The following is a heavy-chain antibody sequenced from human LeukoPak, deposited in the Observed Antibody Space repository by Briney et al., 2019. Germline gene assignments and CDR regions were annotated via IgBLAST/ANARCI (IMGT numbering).Heavy chain of an antibody. CDR2: ISSGGSTV. CDR3: ARDMRGGFSSGGADC. CDR1: GFTFSNYS. J-gene: IGHJ4*02. Sequence: GGSLRLSCTASGFTFSNYSMNWVRQAPGQGLEWISYISSGGSTVYYADSVKGRFTVSRDNAENALFLQMNSPRAEDTAVYYCARDMRGGFSSGGADCWGQGALVTVSS. V-gene: IGHV3-48*01. D-gene: IGHD3-10*01.